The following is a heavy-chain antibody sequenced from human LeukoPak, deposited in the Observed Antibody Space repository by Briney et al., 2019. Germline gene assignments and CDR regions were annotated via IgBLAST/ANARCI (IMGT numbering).Heavy chain of an antibody. Sequence: ASVKVSCKASGYTFSSYYMHWVRQAPGQGLEWMGVINPSGGSTSYAQKFQGRIIMTRDTSTSTVYMELSSLRSEDTAVYYCARVGLIQLWHVFDYWGQGTLVTVSS. CDR2: INPSGGST. V-gene: IGHV1-46*01. CDR3: ARVGLIQLWHVFDY. D-gene: IGHD5-18*01. CDR1: GYTFSSYY. J-gene: IGHJ4*02.